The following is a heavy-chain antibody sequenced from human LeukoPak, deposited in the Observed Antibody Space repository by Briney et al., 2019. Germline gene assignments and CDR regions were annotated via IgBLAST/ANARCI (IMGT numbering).Heavy chain of an antibody. J-gene: IGHJ4*02. CDR3: TRDRGGAAGELFDY. D-gene: IGHD3-10*01. Sequence: GGSLRLSCTASGFTFGDYAMSWVRQAPGKGLEWVGFIRSKAYCGTTEYAASVKGRFTISRDDSKSLAYLQMNSLKTEDTAVYYCTRDRGGAAGELFDYWGQGTLVTVSS. CDR1: GFTFGDYA. CDR2: IRSKAYCGTT. V-gene: IGHV3-49*04.